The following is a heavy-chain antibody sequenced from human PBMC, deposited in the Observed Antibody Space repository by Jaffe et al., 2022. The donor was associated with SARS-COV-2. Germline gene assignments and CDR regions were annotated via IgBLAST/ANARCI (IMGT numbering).Heavy chain of an antibody. V-gene: IGHV3-48*01. CDR3: ARGAGKSHLFDY. CDR2: ISNSSSTI. Sequence: EVQLVESGGGLVQPGGSLRLSCAASGFTFSNYSMNWVRQAPGKGLEWVSYISNSSSTIYYADSVKGRFTISRGNAKNSLYLQMNSLRAEDTALYYCARGAGKSHLFDYWGQGTLVTVSS. CDR1: GFTFSNYS. D-gene: IGHD6-13*01. J-gene: IGHJ4*02.